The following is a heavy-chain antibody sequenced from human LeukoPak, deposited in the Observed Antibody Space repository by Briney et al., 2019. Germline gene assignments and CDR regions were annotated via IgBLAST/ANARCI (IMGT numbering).Heavy chain of an antibody. Sequence: PSETLSLTCTVSGGSISSYYWSWIRQPPGKGPEWIGSIYYSGSTYYNPSLKSRVTISVDTSKNQFSLKLSSVTAADTAVYYCARQWLVRAFDYWGQGTLVTVSS. V-gene: IGHV4-59*05. D-gene: IGHD6-19*01. CDR1: GGSISSYY. CDR2: IYYSGST. J-gene: IGHJ4*02. CDR3: ARQWLVRAFDY.